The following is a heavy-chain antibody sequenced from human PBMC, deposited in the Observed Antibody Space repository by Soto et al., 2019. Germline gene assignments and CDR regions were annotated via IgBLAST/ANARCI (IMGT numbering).Heavy chain of an antibody. CDR1: GGSFSGYY. D-gene: IGHD3-22*01. CDR2: IYHSGST. Sequence: PSETLSLTCAVYGGSFSGYYWSWIRQPPGKGLEWIGYIYHSGSTYYNPSLNSRVTISVDTSKNQFSLNLSSVTAADTAVYYCARGFYDTGGYSSPFDIWGQGILVTVSS. CDR3: ARGFYDTGGYSSPFDI. J-gene: IGHJ5*02. V-gene: IGHV4-34*01.